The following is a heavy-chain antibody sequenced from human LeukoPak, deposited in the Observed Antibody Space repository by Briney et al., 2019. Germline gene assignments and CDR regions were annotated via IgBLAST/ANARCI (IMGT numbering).Heavy chain of an antibody. V-gene: IGHV3-48*01. J-gene: IGHJ4*02. CDR1: GFTFSSYS. D-gene: IGHD1-26*01. CDR2: ISSSSSTI. CDR3: ARIGYSGSREAFDY. Sequence: GGSLRLSCAASGFTFSSYSMNWVRQAPGKGLEWVSYISSSSSTIYYADSVKGRFTISRDNAKNSLYLQMNSLRVEDTAVYYCARIGYSGSREAFDYWGQGTLVTVSS.